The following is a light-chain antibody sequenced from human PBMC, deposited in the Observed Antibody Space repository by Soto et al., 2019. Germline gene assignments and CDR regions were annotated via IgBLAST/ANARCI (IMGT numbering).Light chain of an antibody. CDR3: QQYSNWPLT. J-gene: IGKJ4*01. Sequence: EIVMTQSPATLSVSPGERATLYCRASQSVSSNLAWYQQKPGQAPRLLIYAASTRATGIPARFSGSGSGTEFTLTISSQQSEDFAVYYDQQYSNWPLTFGGGTKMEIK. CDR1: QSVSSN. V-gene: IGKV3-15*01. CDR2: AAS.